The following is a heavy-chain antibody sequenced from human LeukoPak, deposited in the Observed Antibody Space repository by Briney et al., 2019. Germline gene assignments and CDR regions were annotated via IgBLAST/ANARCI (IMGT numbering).Heavy chain of an antibody. CDR2: IWYDGNTK. D-gene: IGHD2-15*01. CDR3: AKDPCSGGSCYSYYYYYYMDV. Sequence: PGRSLRLSCAASEFTFSSYGTHWVRQAPGKGLEWVAFIWYDGNTKYYADSVKGRFTISRDNSKNTLYLQMNSLRAEDTAVYYCAKDPCSGGSCYSYYYYYYMDVWGKGTTVTVSS. V-gene: IGHV3-33*06. J-gene: IGHJ6*03. CDR1: EFTFSSYG.